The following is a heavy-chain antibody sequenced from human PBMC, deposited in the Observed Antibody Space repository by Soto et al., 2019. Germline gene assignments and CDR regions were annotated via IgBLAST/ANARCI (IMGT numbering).Heavy chain of an antibody. Sequence: PSETLSLTCTVSGVSISSGGYYWSWIRQHPGKGLEWIGYIYYSGSTYYNPSLKSRVTISVDTSKNQFSLKLSSVTAADTAVYYCALLGYCSSTSCRNWFDPWGQGTLVTVSS. CDR1: GVSISSGGYY. J-gene: IGHJ5*02. CDR3: ALLGYCSSTSCRNWFDP. CDR2: IYYSGST. D-gene: IGHD2-2*01. V-gene: IGHV4-31*03.